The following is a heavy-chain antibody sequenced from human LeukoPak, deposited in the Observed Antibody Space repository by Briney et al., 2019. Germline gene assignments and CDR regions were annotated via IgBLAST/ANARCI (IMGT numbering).Heavy chain of an antibody. J-gene: IGHJ5*02. CDR1: GGSFSGYY. D-gene: IGHD3-10*01. CDR2: INHSGST. V-gene: IGHV4-34*01. Sequence: SETLSLTCAVYGGSFSGYYWSWIRQPPGKGLEWIGEINHSGSTNYNPSLKSRVAISVDTSKNQFSLKLSSVTAADTAVYYCARSRKGILDWFDPWGQGTLVTVSP. CDR3: ARSRKGILDWFDP.